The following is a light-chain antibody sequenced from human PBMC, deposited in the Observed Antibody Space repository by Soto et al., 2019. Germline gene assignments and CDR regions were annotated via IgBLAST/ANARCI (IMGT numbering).Light chain of an antibody. CDR3: QQRSNWPLT. CDR2: DAS. J-gene: IGKJ4*01. V-gene: IGKV3-11*01. CDR1: QSVSSY. Sequence: EIVLKQSPATLSLSPGERATLSCRASQSVSSYLAWYQQKPGKAPRLLIYDASNRATGIPARFSGSGSGTDFTLTISSLEPEDFAVYYCQQRSNWPLTFGGGTKVEIK.